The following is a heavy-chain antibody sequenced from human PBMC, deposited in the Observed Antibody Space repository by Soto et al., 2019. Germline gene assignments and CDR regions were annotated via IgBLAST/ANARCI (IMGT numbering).Heavy chain of an antibody. CDR3: ARDKITGLFDY. D-gene: IGHD2-8*02. Sequence: QVQLQQWGAGLLKPSETLSLTCAVYGGSFSGYYWTWIRQPPGTGLEWTGEINHSGSTNYNPYLKSRVTISVDTSKNQFSLKLTSVTDADTAVYYCARDKITGLFDYWGQGTLVTVSS. CDR2: INHSGST. V-gene: IGHV4-34*01. J-gene: IGHJ4*02. CDR1: GGSFSGYY.